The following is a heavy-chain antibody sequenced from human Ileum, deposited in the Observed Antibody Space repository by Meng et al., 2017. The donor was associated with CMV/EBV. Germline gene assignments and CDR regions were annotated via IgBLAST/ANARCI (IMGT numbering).Heavy chain of an antibody. CDR1: GYTFTGFY. Sequence: ASVKVSCKASGYTFTGFYIHWVRQAPGQGPEWVGWINPKNGDTGYAQKFQGRVTMTRSTSISTAYMELSSLRSEDTAVYYCARGYCSSTSCPSDYYFYYGMDAWGQGTTVTVSS. CDR3: ARGYCSSTSCPSDYYFYYGMDA. CDR2: INPKNGDT. V-gene: IGHV1-8*02. D-gene: IGHD2-2*01. J-gene: IGHJ6*02.